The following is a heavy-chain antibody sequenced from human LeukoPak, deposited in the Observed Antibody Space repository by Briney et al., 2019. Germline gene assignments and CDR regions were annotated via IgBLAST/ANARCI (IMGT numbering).Heavy chain of an antibody. CDR2: IYYSGST. CDR1: GGSISSSSYY. V-gene: IGHV4-39*07. Sequence: PSETLSLTCTVSGGSISSSSYYWGWIRQPPGKGLEWIGSIYYSGSTYYNPSLKSRVTLSVDTSKNQFSLKLSSVTAADTAVYYCARGGYYDILTGYYGPDSWYFDYWGQGTLVTVSS. J-gene: IGHJ4*02. CDR3: ARGGYYDILTGYYGPDSWYFDY. D-gene: IGHD3-9*01.